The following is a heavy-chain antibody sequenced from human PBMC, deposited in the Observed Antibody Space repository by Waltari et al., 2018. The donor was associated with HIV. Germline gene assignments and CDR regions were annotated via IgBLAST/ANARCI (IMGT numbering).Heavy chain of an antibody. Sequence: EVQLVESGGGLVQPGGSLRLSCAGSGFTFSNYEMTWVRQAPGKGVGCILNISAGGTKDYAESVKGRFSISRDNAKNSLYLQMNSLRAEDTAVYYCAKAVGDTSGRYWGGDVWGQGTTVTVSS. V-gene: IGHV3-48*03. J-gene: IGHJ6*02. CDR3: AKAVGDTSGRYWGGDV. D-gene: IGHD6-19*01. CDR1: GFTFSNYE. CDR2: ISAGGTK.